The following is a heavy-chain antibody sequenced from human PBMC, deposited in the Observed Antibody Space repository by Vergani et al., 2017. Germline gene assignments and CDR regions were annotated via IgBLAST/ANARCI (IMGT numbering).Heavy chain of an antibody. CDR2: IWYDGSNK. D-gene: IGHD2-21*02. J-gene: IGHJ3*02. V-gene: IGHV3-33*06. CDR1: GFSFNNYG. Sequence: QVQLVESGGGVVQPGRSLRLSCAASGFSFNNYGMHWVRQAPGKGLEWVALIWYDGSNKYYADSVKGRFTISRDNSKNTLYLQMNSLRAEETAVYYCAKWFVVTAIPDAFDIWGQGTMVTVSS. CDR3: AKWFVVTAIPDAFDI.